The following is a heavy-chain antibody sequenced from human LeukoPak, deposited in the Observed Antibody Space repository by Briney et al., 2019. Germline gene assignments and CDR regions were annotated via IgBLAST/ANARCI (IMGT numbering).Heavy chain of an antibody. Sequence: ASVKVSCKASGYTFTGYYMHWVRQAPGQGLEWMGWINPNSGGTNYAQKFQGRVTMTRDTSISTAYMELSSLRSEDTAVYYCARGRGGYSYGYALDYWGQGTLVTVSS. CDR1: GYTFTGYY. V-gene: IGHV1-2*02. D-gene: IGHD5-18*01. CDR3: ARGRGGYSYGYALDY. CDR2: INPNSGGT. J-gene: IGHJ4*02.